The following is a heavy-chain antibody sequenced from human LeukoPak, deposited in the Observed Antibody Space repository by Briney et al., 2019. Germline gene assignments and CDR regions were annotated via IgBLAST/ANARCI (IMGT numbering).Heavy chain of an antibody. Sequence: ASVKVSCKGYGYTFINHDIDWVRQAAGQGLEWMGWMNSNSGNTGYAQKFQGRVTITADESTSTAYMELSSLRSEDTAVYYCASRGSSYFDYWGQGTLVTVSS. V-gene: IGHV1-8*03. D-gene: IGHD1-26*01. CDR3: ASRGSSYFDY. J-gene: IGHJ4*02. CDR2: MNSNSGNT. CDR1: GYTFINHD.